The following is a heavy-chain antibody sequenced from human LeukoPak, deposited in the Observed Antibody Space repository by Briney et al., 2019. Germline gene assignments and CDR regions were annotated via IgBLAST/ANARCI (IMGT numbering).Heavy chain of an antibody. Sequence: PGGSLRLSCVVSGFIFSDYNMHWLRQAPGKGLEGVTIISYDGTKKYYADSVKGRFTISRDNSKNTLYLQMNSLRAEDTAVYYCAKVRFGVPARYYFDYWGQGTLVTVSS. CDR3: AKVRFGVPARYYFDY. J-gene: IGHJ4*02. CDR2: ISYDGTKK. CDR1: GFIFSDYN. D-gene: IGHD3-10*01. V-gene: IGHV3-30*18.